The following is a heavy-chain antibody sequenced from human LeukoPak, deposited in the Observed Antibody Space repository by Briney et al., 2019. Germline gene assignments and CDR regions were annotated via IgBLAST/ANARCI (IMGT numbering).Heavy chain of an antibody. CDR2: IYYSRST. D-gene: IGHD1-26*01. Sequence: SETLSLTCTVSGGSISSGDYYWSWIRQPPGKGLEWIGYIYYSRSTYYNPSLKSRVTISVDTSKNQFSLKLSSVTAADTAVYYCARDRPKVGATDYWGQGTLVTVSS. J-gene: IGHJ4*02. CDR1: GGSISSGDYY. CDR3: ARDRPKVGATDY. V-gene: IGHV4-30-4*01.